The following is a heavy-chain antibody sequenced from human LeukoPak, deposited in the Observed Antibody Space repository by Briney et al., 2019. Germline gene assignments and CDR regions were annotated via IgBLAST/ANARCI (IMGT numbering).Heavy chain of an antibody. J-gene: IGHJ4*02. D-gene: IGHD3-10*01. V-gene: IGHV1-18*01. CDR1: GGTFSSYA. CDR2: ISSSSGNT. CDR3: AREHPHFGELWNDY. Sequence: ASVKVSCKASGGTFSSYAISWVRQAPGQGLEWMGWISSSSGNTNYAQKFQGRVTMTTDKSTSTAYMELRSLRSDDTAVYYCAREHPHFGELWNDYWGQGTPVTVSS.